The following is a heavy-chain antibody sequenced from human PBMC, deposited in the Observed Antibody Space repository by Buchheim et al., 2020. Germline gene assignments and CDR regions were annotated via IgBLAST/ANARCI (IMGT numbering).Heavy chain of an antibody. J-gene: IGHJ5*02. D-gene: IGHD3-22*01. Sequence: QVQLQQWGAGLLKTSEILSLTCGVYGESFSGYYWSWIRQPPGKGLEWIGEINHSGSTSYNPSLKSRVTISIDKSKNQFSLRLSSVTAADTAVYYCARYDNGAGWFDPWGQGTL. V-gene: IGHV4-34*01. CDR2: INHSGST. CDR1: GESFSGYY. CDR3: ARYDNGAGWFDP.